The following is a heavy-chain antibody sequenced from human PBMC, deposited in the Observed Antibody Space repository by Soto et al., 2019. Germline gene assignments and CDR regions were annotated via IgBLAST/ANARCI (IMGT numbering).Heavy chain of an antibody. Sequence: QVQLQESGPGLVKPSQTLSLTCTVSGGSISSGGYYWSWIRQHPGKGLEWIGYIYYSGGTYYNPYLKSRVTLSVDTSKNQFSLKLSSVTAADTAVYYCARTGTAAHWFDPWGQGTLVTVSS. CDR1: GGSISSGGYY. J-gene: IGHJ5*02. CDR2: IYYSGGT. D-gene: IGHD1-7*01. V-gene: IGHV4-31*03. CDR3: ARTGTAAHWFDP.